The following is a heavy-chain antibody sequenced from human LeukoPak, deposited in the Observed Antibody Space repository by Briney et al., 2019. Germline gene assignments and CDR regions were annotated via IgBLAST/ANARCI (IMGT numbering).Heavy chain of an antibody. CDR2: INSDGSST. CDR1: GFTFSSYW. V-gene: IGHV3-74*01. D-gene: IGHD1-14*01. J-gene: IGHJ4*02. Sequence: GGSLRLSCAASGFTFSSYWMHWVRQAPGKGLVWVSRINSDGSSTSYADSVRGRFTISRDNAKNTLYLQMNSLRGEDTGVYYCARDLESEPGQGPDYWGQGTLVTVSS. CDR3: ARDLESEPGQGPDY.